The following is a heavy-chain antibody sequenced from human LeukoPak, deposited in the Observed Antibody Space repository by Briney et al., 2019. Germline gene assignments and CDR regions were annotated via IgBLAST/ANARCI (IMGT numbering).Heavy chain of an antibody. CDR1: GFTFSSYE. Sequence: GGSLRLSCAASGFTFSSYEMNWVRQAPGKGLEWVSYISSSGSTIYYADSVKGRFTISRDNATNSLYLQMNSLRAEDTAVYYCAREQDGAAVGNIGYYGMDVWGKGTTVTVSS. CDR3: AREQDGAAVGNIGYYGMDV. D-gene: IGHD6-13*01. CDR2: ISSSGSTI. J-gene: IGHJ6*04. V-gene: IGHV3-48*03.